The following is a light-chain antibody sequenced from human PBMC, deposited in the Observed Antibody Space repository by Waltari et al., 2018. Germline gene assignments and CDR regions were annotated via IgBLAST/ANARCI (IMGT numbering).Light chain of an antibody. Sequence: QSALTQPASASGSPGQSITISCTGTSSDVGGYNYFSWYQQHPAKAPRVMIYDVSKRPSGVSNRFSGSKSGNTAALTISGLQAEDEADYYCSSYTSSSTWVFGGGTKLTVL. CDR1: SSDVGGYNY. CDR3: SSYTSSSTWV. V-gene: IGLV2-14*01. J-gene: IGLJ3*02. CDR2: DVS.